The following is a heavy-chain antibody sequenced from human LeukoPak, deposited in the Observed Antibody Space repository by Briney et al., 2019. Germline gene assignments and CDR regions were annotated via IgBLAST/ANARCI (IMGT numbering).Heavy chain of an antibody. CDR2: ISASGTI. CDR3: ARDRYYIDV. V-gene: IGHV4-4*07. Sequence: PSETLSLTCTVSGGSIGSYYWSWVRQPAGKGLEWIGRISASGTINYNPSLMSRVIMSVDSSKNQLSLKLSSVTAADTAVYYCARDRYYIDVWGKGTTVTVSS. D-gene: IGHD3-10*01. J-gene: IGHJ6*04. CDR1: GGSIGSYY.